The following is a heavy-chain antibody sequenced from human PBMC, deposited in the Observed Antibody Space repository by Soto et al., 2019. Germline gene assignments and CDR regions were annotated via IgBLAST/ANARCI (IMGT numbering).Heavy chain of an antibody. CDR1: GFTFSNYY. V-gene: IGHV3-11*06. J-gene: IGHJ6*02. CDR2: ISSSSSYT. Sequence: PXESLTLSCAASGFTFSNYYISWIRVGPGKGLEWVSYISSSSSYTNYADSVKGRFTISRDNAKNSLYLQMNSLRAEDTAVYYCARDSPEDLYYYYGMDVWGQGTTVTVSS. CDR3: ARDSPEDLYYYYGMDV.